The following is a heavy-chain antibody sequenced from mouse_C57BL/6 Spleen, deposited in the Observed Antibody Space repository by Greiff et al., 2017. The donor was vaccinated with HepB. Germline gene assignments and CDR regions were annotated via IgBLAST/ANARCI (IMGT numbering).Heavy chain of an antibody. J-gene: IGHJ2*01. V-gene: IGHV5-9-1*02. CDR1: GFTFSSYA. CDR3: TREGRRDYFDY. D-gene: IGHD2-14*01. Sequence: DVMLVESGEGLVKPGGSLKLSCAASGFTFSSYAMSWVRQTPEKRLEWVAYISSGGDYIYYADTVKGRFTISRDNARNTLYLQMSSLKSEDTAMYYCTREGRRDYFDYWGQGTTVTVSS. CDR2: ISSGGDYI.